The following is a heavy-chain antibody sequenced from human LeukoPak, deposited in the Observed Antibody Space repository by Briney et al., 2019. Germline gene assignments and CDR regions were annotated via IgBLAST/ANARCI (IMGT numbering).Heavy chain of an antibody. V-gene: IGHV3-74*01. CDR1: GFTFSSYW. CDR3: AGGISATGGG. CDR2: INSDGSIT. D-gene: IGHD6-13*01. Sequence: PGGSLRLSCADSGFTFSSYWMHRVRQAPGKGLGWVSSINSDGSITTYADSVKGRFTISRDNAKNTLYLQMTSLRAEDTAVYYCAGGISATGGGWGQGTMVTVSS. J-gene: IGHJ3*01.